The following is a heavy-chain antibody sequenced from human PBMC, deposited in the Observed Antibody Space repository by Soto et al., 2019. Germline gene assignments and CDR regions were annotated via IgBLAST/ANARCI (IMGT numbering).Heavy chain of an antibody. V-gene: IGHV5-51*01. Sequence: ASVKVSCKASGYIFTMHAIHWVRQMPGKGLEWMGIIYPGDSDTRYSPSFQGQVTISADKSISTAYLQWSSLKASDTAMYYCARASGRDYYYYYMDVWGKGTTVTVSS. CDR1: GYIFTMHA. CDR2: IYPGDSDT. D-gene: IGHD2-15*01. J-gene: IGHJ6*03. CDR3: ARASGRDYYYYYMDV.